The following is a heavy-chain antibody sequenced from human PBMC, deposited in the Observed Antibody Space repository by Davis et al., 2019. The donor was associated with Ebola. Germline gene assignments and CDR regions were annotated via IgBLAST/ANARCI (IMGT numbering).Heavy chain of an antibody. Sequence: GGSLRLSCAASGFTFSSYWMSWVRQAPGKGLEWVAVIWYDGSNKYYADSVKGRFTISSDNSKNTLYLQMNSLRAEDTAVYYCARRGYSGYDPRRDYFDYWGQGTLVTVSS. J-gene: IGHJ4*02. CDR3: ARRGYSGYDPRRDYFDY. CDR2: IWYDGSNK. CDR1: GFTFSSYW. V-gene: IGHV3-33*08. D-gene: IGHD5-12*01.